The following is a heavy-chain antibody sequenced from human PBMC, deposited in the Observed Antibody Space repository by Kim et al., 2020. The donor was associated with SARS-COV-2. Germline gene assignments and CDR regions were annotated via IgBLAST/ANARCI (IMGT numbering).Heavy chain of an antibody. CDR2: MNTDGSGT. J-gene: IGHJ5*02. CDR3: ARGGQSASDFINWFDP. Sequence: GGSLRLSCAASGFTFSNYWMHWVRQAPGKGLVWVTRMNTDGSGTNYADSVKGRFTISRDNAKNTVYLQMSSLRAEDTAVYYCARGGQSASDFINWFDPWG. CDR1: GFTFSNYW. V-gene: IGHV3-74*01.